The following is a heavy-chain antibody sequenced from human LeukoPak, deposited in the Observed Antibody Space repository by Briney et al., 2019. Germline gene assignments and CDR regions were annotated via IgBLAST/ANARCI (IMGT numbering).Heavy chain of an antibody. J-gene: IGHJ4*02. CDR2: IYYSGST. CDR3: AREEADGSGSFDY. V-gene: IGHV4-39*07. Sequence: SETLSLTCTVSGGSISSSSYYWGWIRQPPGKGLEWIGSIYYSGSTYYNPSLKSRVTISVDTSKNQFSLKLSSVTAADTAVYYCAREEADGSGSFDYWGQGTLVTVSS. CDR1: GGSISSSSYY. D-gene: IGHD3-10*01.